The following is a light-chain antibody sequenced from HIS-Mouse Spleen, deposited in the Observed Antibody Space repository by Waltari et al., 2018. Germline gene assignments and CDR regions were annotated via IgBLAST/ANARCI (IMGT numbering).Light chain of an antibody. J-gene: IGLJ3*02. CDR3: CSYAGSSTWV. CDR2: EGS. Sequence: QSALTQPASVSGSPGQSITISCTGTSSDVGSYNLVSWYQQHPGKAPKRMIYEGSKRPSGVSNRFSGSKSGNTASRTISGLQAEDEADYYCCSYAGSSTWVFGGGTKLTVL. V-gene: IGLV2-23*01. CDR1: SSDVGSYNL.